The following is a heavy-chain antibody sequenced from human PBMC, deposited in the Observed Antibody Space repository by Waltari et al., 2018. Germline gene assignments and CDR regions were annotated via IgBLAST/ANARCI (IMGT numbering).Heavy chain of an antibody. V-gene: IGHV3-74*01. CDR3: ATGDSHAFDM. D-gene: IGHD4-17*01. J-gene: IGHJ3*02. CDR1: GFTFSSYY. Sequence: EVQLVGSGGGLVQFGGSLRLSCAASGFTFSSYYMHWVRQTPGKGLVWVSRINGYGTSTTYADSVKGRFTTSRDNARNTLHLQMNSLRVEDMAVYYCATGDSHAFDMWGQGTLVIVSS. CDR2: INGYGTST.